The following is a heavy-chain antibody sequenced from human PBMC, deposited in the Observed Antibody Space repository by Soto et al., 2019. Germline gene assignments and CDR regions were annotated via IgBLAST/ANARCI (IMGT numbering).Heavy chain of an antibody. D-gene: IGHD2-15*01. CDR3: ARRYAPRYSSGNNHFDL. Sequence: SETLSLTCTVSGVSIFSHSYYWGWIRQAPGKGLEWIATINHSGSTYHNPSLKSPVTMSVDTSKNQFSLNLSSVTAADTAVYYCARRYAPRYSSGNNHFDLWGQGTLVTVSS. V-gene: IGHV4-39*01. J-gene: IGHJ4*02. CDR2: INHSGST. CDR1: GVSIFSHSYY.